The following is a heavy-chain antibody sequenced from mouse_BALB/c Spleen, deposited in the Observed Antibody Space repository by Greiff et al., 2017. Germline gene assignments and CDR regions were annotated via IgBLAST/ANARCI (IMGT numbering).Heavy chain of an antibody. CDR3: ARGRGITTFAY. V-gene: IGHV5-6-5*01. CDR1: GFTFSSYA. Sequence: EVMLVESGGGLVKPGGSLKLSCAASGFTFSSYAMSWVRQTPEKRLEWVASISSGGSTYYPDSVKGRFTISRDNARNILYLQMSSLRSEDTAMYYCARGRGITTFAYWGQGTLVTVSA. D-gene: IGHD2-4*01. J-gene: IGHJ3*01. CDR2: ISSGGST.